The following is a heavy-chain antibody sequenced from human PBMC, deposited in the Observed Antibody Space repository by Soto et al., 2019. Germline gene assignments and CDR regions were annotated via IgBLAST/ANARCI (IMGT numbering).Heavy chain of an antibody. CDR3: MLGSGWKDFDY. CDR1: GGSISSGGYY. D-gene: IGHD3-22*01. V-gene: IGHV4-39*01. CDR2: IYYTGST. Sequence: SETLSLTCTVSGGSISSGGYYWSWIRQHPGKGLEWIGYIYYTGSTYYNPSLKSRVTISVDTSKNQFSLKLSSVTAADTAVYYCMLGSGWKDFDYWGQGTLVTVSS. J-gene: IGHJ4*02.